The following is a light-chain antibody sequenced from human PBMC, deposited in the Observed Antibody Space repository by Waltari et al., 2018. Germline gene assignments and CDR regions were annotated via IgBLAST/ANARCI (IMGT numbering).Light chain of an antibody. J-gene: IGKJ1*01. CDR1: ESISKY. Sequence: EIVWTQSPGTLSLSSGERATLSCRASESISKYLAWYQQKPGQAPRLLIYHASRRATGIPDRFSGSGSGTDFSLTISSLEPEDFAVYYCQHYESLPVTFGQGTKVEIK. CDR3: QHYESLPVT. CDR2: HAS. V-gene: IGKV3-20*01.